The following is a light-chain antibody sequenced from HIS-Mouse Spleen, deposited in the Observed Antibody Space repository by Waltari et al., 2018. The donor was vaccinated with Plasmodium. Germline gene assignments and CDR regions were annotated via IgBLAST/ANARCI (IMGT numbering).Light chain of an antibody. CDR3: SSYTSSSTHVV. J-gene: IGLJ2*01. V-gene: IGLV2-14*03. CDR1: SSDVGGYNY. CDR2: DVS. Sequence: QSALTQPASVSGSPGQSITISCTGTSSDVGGYNYFSWYQQQPGKAPKLMIYDVSNRPSGVSNRFSGSKSGNTASLTISGLQAEDEADYYCSSYTSSSTHVVFGGGTKLTVL.